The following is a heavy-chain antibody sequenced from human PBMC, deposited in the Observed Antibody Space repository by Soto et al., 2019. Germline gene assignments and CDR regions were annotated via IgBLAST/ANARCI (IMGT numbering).Heavy chain of an antibody. J-gene: IGHJ6*04. D-gene: IGHD1-1*01. CDR1: GYSFTSYR. CDR3: ARHLAHPLGTQYGMDV. CDR2: IDPTDSHT. Sequence: GESLKISCKGSGYSFTSYRIGWVRQMPGKGLEWMGTIDPTDSHTNYTPSFQGHVTFSAGKSISTAYLQWSSLKATDTAMYYCARHLAHPLGTQYGMDVWRKGPTVTVSS. V-gene: IGHV5-10-1*01.